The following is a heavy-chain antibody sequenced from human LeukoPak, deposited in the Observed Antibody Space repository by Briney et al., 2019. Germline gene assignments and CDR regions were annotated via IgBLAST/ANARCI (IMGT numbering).Heavy chain of an antibody. Sequence: GGSLRLSCAASGFTFSSYGMHWVRQAPGKGLEWVAVISYDGSNKYYADSVKGRFTISRDNSKNTLYLQMNSLRTEDTAVYYCAKGRVGANGYYYYGMDVWGQGTTVTVSS. D-gene: IGHD1-26*01. J-gene: IGHJ6*02. CDR1: GFTFSSYG. CDR3: AKGRVGANGYYYYGMDV. V-gene: IGHV3-30*18. CDR2: ISYDGSNK.